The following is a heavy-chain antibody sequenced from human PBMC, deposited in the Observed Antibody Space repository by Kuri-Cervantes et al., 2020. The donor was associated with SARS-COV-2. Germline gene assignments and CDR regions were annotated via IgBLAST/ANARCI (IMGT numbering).Heavy chain of an antibody. CDR2: IYYSGST. D-gene: IGHD6-13*01. CDR1: GDSISSGDYY. J-gene: IGHJ6*02. V-gene: IGHV4-30-4*01. CDR3: ARDQRGQQLARPYQYYYGMDA. Sequence: SETLSLTCTVSGDSISSGDYYWSWIRQPPGKGLEWIGYIYYSGSTYYNPSLKSRVTISVDTSKNQFSLKLSSVTAADTAVYYCARDQRGQQLARPYQYYYGMDAWGQGTTVTVSS.